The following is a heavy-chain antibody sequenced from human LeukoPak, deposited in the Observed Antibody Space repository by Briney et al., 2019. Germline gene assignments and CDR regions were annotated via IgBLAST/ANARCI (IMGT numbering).Heavy chain of an antibody. CDR1: GGSISSSSYY. J-gene: IGHJ4*02. D-gene: IGHD3-22*01. CDR2: IYYSGST. CDR3: ARGADSSGYYSIFYFDY. Sequence: SETLSLTCTVSGGSISSSSYYWDWIRQPPGKGLGWIGYIYYSGSTNYNPSLKSRVTISVDTSKNQFSLKLSSVTAADTAVYYCARGADSSGYYSIFYFDYWGQGTLVTVSS. V-gene: IGHV4-61*05.